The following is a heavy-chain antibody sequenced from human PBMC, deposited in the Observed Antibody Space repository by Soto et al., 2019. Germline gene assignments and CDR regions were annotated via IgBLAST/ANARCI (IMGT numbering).Heavy chain of an antibody. J-gene: IGHJ5*02. CDR1: AGSISSNY. Sequence: SETLSLTCTVSAGSISSNYWSWIRQPPGKGLEWIGYIYYSRSTNYNPSLKSRVTISVDTSKNQFSLKLSSMTAADTAVYYCARGIVVVPAAMSDWFDPWGQGTLVTVSS. CDR2: IYYSRST. V-gene: IGHV4-59*08. CDR3: ARGIVVVPAAMSDWFDP. D-gene: IGHD2-2*01.